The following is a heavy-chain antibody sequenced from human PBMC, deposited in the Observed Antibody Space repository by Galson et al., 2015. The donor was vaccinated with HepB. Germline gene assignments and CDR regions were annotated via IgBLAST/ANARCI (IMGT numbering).Heavy chain of an antibody. V-gene: IGHV3-53*01. Sequence: SLRLSCAASGFTVSSNYMSWVRQAPGKGLEWVSVIYSGGSTYYADSVKGRFTISRDNSKNTLYLQMNSLRAEDTAVYYCHSYSYGTPTLDYWGQGTLVTVSS. CDR2: IYSGGST. D-gene: IGHD5-18*01. J-gene: IGHJ4*02. CDR1: GFTVSSNY. CDR3: HSYSYGTPTLDY.